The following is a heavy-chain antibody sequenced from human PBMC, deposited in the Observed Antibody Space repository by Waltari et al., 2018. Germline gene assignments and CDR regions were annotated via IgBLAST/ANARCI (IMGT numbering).Heavy chain of an antibody. V-gene: IGHV4-39*01. D-gene: IGHD3-22*01. CDR3: ARQDYYYVKGYFDL. CDR2: MYYSGVN. CDR1: GGSIISAAYY. Sequence: QLQLQESGPGLVKPSETLSLTCVVSGGSIISAAYYWGWVGQPPGKGLEFIGGMYYSGVNYYNPSLKGRVTISVDTSQNQFSLRLSSVTAADTAVYYCARQDYYYVKGYFDLWGRGTLVTVSS. J-gene: IGHJ2*01.